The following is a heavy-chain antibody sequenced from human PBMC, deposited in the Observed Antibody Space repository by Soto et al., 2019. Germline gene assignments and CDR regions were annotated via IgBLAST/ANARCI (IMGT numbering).Heavy chain of an antibody. V-gene: IGHV3-23*01. J-gene: IGHJ3*02. D-gene: IGHD4-17*01. CDR2: ISASGGST. CDR1: GFTFSSYA. CDR3: GRDPNGDYVGAFDI. Sequence: EVQLLESGGGLVQPGGSLRLSCAASGFTFSSYAMSWVRQAPGMGLAWVSGISASGGSTYYADSVKGRFTVSRDNSKNTLYLQMNSLRAEDTALYYCGRDPNGDYVGAFDIWGQGTLVTVSS.